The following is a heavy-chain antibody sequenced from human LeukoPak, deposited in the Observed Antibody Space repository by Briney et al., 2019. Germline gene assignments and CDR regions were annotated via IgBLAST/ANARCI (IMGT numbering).Heavy chain of an antibody. D-gene: IGHD6-19*01. CDR1: GYTFTGYY. J-gene: IGHJ4*02. CDR2: INPNSGGT. V-gene: IGHV1-2*02. Sequence: ASVKVSCKASGYTFTGYYMHWVRQAPGQGLEWMGWINPNSGGTNYAQKFQGRVTMSRDTSISTAYMELSRLRSDDTAVYYCARGSGIAVAGTPGYWGQGTLVTVSS. CDR3: ARGSGIAVAGTPGY.